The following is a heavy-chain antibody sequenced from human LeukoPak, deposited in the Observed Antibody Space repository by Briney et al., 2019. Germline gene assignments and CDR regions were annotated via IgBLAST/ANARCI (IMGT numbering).Heavy chain of an antibody. CDR1: GFTFSSYA. D-gene: IGHD6-19*01. J-gene: IGHJ4*02. CDR2: ISGSGGST. CDR3: AKVGYSSGWFRGNYYFDY. V-gene: IGHV3-23*01. Sequence: GGSLRLSCSASGFTFSSYAMHWVRQAPGKGLEWVSAISGSGGSTYYADSVKGRFTISRDNSKNTLYLQMNSLRAEDTAVYYCAKVGYSSGWFRGNYYFDYWGQGTLVTVSS.